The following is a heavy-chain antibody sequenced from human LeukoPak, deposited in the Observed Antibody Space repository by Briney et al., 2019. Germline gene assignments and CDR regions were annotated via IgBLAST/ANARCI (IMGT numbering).Heavy chain of an antibody. V-gene: IGHV1-2*04. D-gene: IGHD6-13*01. CDR3: ARVIGLQQSPWGLFDP. J-gene: IGHJ5*02. CDR1: GYTFTGYY. Sequence: GASVKVSCKASGYTFTGYYMHWVRQAPGQGLEWVGWINPNSGGTNYAQKFQGWVTMTRDTSISTAYMELSRPRSDDTAVYYCARVIGLQQSPWGLFDPWGQGTLVTVSS. CDR2: INPNSGGT.